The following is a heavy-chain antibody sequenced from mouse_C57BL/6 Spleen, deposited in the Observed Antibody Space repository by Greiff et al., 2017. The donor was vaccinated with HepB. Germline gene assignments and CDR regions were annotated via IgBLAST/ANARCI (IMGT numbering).Heavy chain of an antibody. CDR3: ARNDYYAWFAY. J-gene: IGHJ3*01. D-gene: IGHD1-1*02. Sequence: VQLQQSGPELVKPGASVKISCKASGYTFTDYYMNWVKQSHGKSLEWIGDINPNNGGTSYNQKFKGKATLTVDKSSSTAYMELRSLTSEDSAVYYCARNDYYAWFAYWGQVTLVTVSA. CDR1: GYTFTDYY. V-gene: IGHV1-26*01. CDR2: INPNNGGT.